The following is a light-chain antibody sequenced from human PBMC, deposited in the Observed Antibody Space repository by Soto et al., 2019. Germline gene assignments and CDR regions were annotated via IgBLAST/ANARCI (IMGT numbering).Light chain of an antibody. CDR1: AGAVTNGHY. V-gene: IGLV7-46*01. CDR2: GTT. CDR3: LLSYHGPYV. J-gene: IGLJ1*01. Sequence: QAVVTQVRSLSVSPGGTGTDTRGYSAGAVTNGHYPYWFQQKPGQAPRTLFYGTTNRHSRTPPRFAGALLGGKAALPLSGAQTEDVAEYYCLLSYHGPYVIGTGTKVTVL.